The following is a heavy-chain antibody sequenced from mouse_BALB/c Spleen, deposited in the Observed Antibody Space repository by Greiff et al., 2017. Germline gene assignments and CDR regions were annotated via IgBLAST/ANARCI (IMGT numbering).Heavy chain of an antibody. CDR2: ISDGGSYT. V-gene: IGHV5-4*02. CDR3: ARDNYGSSDYYAMDY. J-gene: IGHJ4*01. D-gene: IGHD1-1*01. Sequence: EVQLVESGGGLVKPGGSLKLSCAASGFTFSDYYMYWVRQTPEKRLEWVATISDGGSYTYYPDSVKGRFTISRDNAKNNLYLQMSSLKSEDTAMYYCARDNYGSSDYYAMDYWGQGTSVTVSS. CDR1: GFTFSDYY.